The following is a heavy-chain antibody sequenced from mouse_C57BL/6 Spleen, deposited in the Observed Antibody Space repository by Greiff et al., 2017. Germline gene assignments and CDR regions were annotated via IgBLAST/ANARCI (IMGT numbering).Heavy chain of an antibody. J-gene: IGHJ2*01. CDR3: TRYYGNYVDY. CDR1: GYTFTDYE. Sequence: SGAELVRPGASVTLSCKASGYTFTDYEMHWVKQTPVHGLEWIGAIDPETGGTAYNQKFKGKAILTADKSSSTAYMELRSLTSEDSAVYYCTRYYGNYVDYWGQGTTLTVSS. CDR2: IDPETGGT. D-gene: IGHD2-1*01. V-gene: IGHV1-15*01.